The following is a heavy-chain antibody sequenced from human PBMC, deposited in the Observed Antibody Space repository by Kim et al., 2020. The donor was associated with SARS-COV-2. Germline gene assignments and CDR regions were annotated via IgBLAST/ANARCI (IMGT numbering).Heavy chain of an antibody. CDR1: GYTFTSYA. CDR2: INAGNGNT. CDR3: ARVPSLWFGEFSYYYGMDV. Sequence: ASVKVSCKASGYTFTSYAMHWVRQAPGQRLEWMGWINAGNGNTKYSQKFQGRVTITRDTSASTAYMELSSLRSEDTAVYYCARVPSLWFGEFSYYYGMDVWGQGTTVTVSS. J-gene: IGHJ6*02. D-gene: IGHD3-10*01. V-gene: IGHV1-3*01.